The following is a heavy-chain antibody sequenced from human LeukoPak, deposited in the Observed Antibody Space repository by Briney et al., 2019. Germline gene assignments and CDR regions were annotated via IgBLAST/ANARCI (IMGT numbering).Heavy chain of an antibody. V-gene: IGHV3-9*01. CDR3: AKDRGSSIAAARVDY. CDR2: ISWTSGSM. D-gene: IGHD6-13*01. J-gene: IGHJ4*02. Sequence: GGSLRLSCAASGFTFDDYAMNWVRQAPGKGLEWVSGISWTSGSMGYADSVKGRFTISRDNAKNSLYLQMNGLRAEDTALYYCAKDRGSSIAAARVDYWGQGTLVTVSS. CDR1: GFTFDDYA.